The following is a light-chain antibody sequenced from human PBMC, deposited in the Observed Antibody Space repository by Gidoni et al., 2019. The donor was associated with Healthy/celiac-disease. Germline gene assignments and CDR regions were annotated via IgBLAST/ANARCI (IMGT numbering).Light chain of an antibody. Sequence: IQMTQSPSSLSASVGDRVTITCRASQSISSYLNWYQQKPGKAPKHLIYAASSLQSGVPSRFSGSGSGTDFTLTNSSLQPEDFATYYCQQSYSTLITFGQGTRLEIK. V-gene: IGKV1-39*01. CDR1: QSISSY. CDR3: QQSYSTLIT. CDR2: AAS. J-gene: IGKJ5*01.